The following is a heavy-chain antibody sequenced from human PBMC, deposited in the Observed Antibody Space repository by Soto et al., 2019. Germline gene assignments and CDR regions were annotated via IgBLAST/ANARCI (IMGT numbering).Heavy chain of an antibody. CDR2: IYYSGST. J-gene: IGHJ4*02. CDR3: AKDDDTSSHFSLLDF. CDR1: GYSISTADW. D-gene: IGHD3-22*01. Sequence: QVQLQESGPGLVKPSDTLSLTCAVSGYSISTADWWGWIRQPPGKGLEWIGYIYYSGSTYYNPSLKSRITMSVDTSKNQYSLKLTSVTGVDTAVYYCAKDDDTSSHFSLLDFRGQGTLVTVSS. V-gene: IGHV4-28*03.